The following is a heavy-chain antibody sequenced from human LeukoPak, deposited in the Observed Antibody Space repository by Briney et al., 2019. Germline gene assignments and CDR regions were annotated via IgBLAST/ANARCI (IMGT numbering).Heavy chain of an antibody. V-gene: IGHV3-53*04. D-gene: IGHD3-3*01. CDR3: ARFLGRITISGVVPYGMDV. Sequence: PGGSLRLSCAASGFTVSSNYMTCVRQAPGKGLEWVSLIYSAGGTYYTDSVKGRFTISRHSSKNTLYLQMNSLRGEDTAVYYCARFLGRITISGVVPYGMDVWGQGTTVTVSS. CDR1: GFTVSSNY. CDR2: IYSAGGT. J-gene: IGHJ6*02.